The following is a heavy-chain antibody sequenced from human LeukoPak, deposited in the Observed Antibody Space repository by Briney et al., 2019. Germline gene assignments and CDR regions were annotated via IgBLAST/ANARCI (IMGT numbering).Heavy chain of an antibody. Sequence: SETLSLTCTVSGGSISSGSYYWSWIRQPAGKGLEWIVRIYTSGNTNYNPSLKSRVTISVDTSKNQFSLNLSSVTAADTAVYYCASGYCGGACQLGGVDMWGQGTMVTVSS. D-gene: IGHD2-21*02. CDR2: IYTSGNT. J-gene: IGHJ3*02. V-gene: IGHV4-61*02. CDR3: ASGYCGGACQLGGVDM. CDR1: GGSISSGSYY.